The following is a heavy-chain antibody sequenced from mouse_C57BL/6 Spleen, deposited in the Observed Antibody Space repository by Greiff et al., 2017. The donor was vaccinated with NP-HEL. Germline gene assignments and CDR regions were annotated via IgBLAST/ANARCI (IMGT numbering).Heavy chain of an antibody. J-gene: IGHJ2*01. CDR3: AREGLGYGNYEFFY. CDR2: ISYDGSN. CDR1: GYSITSGYY. D-gene: IGHD2-1*01. Sequence: EVKLMESGPGLVKPSQSLSLTCSVTGYSITSGYYWNWIRQFPGNKLEWMGYISYDGSNNYNPSLKNRISITRDTSNNQFFLKLNSVTTEDTATYYCAREGLGYGNYEFFYWGQGTTLTVSS. V-gene: IGHV3-6*01.